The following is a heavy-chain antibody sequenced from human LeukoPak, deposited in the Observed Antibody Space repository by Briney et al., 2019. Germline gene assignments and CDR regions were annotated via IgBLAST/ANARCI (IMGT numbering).Heavy chain of an antibody. D-gene: IGHD3-3*01. J-gene: IGHJ6*02. CDR3: ARSHDFWSGYSPGYYGMDV. V-gene: IGHV4-31*03. Sequence: SETLSLTCTVSGGSISSGGYYWSWIRQHPGKGLEWIGYIHYSGSTYYNPSLKSRVTISVDTSKNQFSLKLSSVTAADTAVYYCARSHDFWSGYSPGYYGMDVWGQGTTVTVSS. CDR1: GGSISSGGYY. CDR2: IHYSGST.